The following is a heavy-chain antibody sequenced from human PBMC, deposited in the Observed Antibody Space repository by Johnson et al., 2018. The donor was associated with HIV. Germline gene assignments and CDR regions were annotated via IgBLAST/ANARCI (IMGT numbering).Heavy chain of an antibody. CDR2: IWYDGSNK. CDR1: GFTFSSYA. Sequence: QVQLVESGGGVVQPGRSLRLSCAASGFTFSSYAMSWVRQAPGKGLEWVAVIWYDGSNKYYADSVKGRFTISRDNSKNTLYLQMNSLKTEDTAVYYCTTDDITGTDDAFDIWGQGTMVTVSS. D-gene: IGHD1/OR15-1a*01. CDR3: TTDDITGTDDAFDI. V-gene: IGHV3-33*08. J-gene: IGHJ3*02.